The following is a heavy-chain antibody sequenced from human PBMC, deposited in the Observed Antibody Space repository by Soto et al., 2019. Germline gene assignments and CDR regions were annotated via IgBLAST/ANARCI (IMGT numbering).Heavy chain of an antibody. J-gene: IGHJ5*02. V-gene: IGHV4-59*08. D-gene: IGHD1-7*01. Sequence: QVQLQESGPGLVKPSETLSLTCTVSGGSISSYYWSWIRQPPGKELEWIGYIYYTGSTNYNPSLKRRLTIAVDTSNNHFSLKLTSVTAADPAVYYCARHSRSTGTTRGHWFDPWGHGTQVTVSS. CDR2: IYYTGST. CDR3: ARHSRSTGTTRGHWFDP. CDR1: GGSISSYY.